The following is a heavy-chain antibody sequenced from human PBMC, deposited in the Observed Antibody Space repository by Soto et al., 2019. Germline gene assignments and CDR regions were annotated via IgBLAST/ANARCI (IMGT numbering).Heavy chain of an antibody. J-gene: IGHJ5*02. CDR1: GFTFSSYD. CDR3: VRSGTATMLRHNWFDP. Sequence: EVQLVESGGGLVKPGGSLRLSCAASGFTFSSYDMNWVRQAPGKGLEYVSSITTSGSYIYYGDSVRGRFNISRDNAKNSLFLQMDSLRAEDTAVYYCVRSGTATMLRHNWFDPWGQGTLVTVSS. V-gene: IGHV3-21*01. CDR2: ITTSGSYI. D-gene: IGHD1-1*01.